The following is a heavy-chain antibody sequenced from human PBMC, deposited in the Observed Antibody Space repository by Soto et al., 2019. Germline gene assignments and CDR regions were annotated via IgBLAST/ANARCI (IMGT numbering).Heavy chain of an antibody. CDR2: VKQDGSEI. CDR3: ARDPGISSGWYYFDY. CDR1: GFTFSNHW. J-gene: IGHJ4*02. Sequence: EVHLVESGGGLVQSGGSLRLSCAASGFTFSNHWMTWVRQAPGKGLEWVASVKQDGSEIYYGDSVKGRFTISRDNAKNSLLLQVNSLRAEDTAMYYCARDPGISSGWYYFDYWGQGTLVTVSS. V-gene: IGHV3-7*05. D-gene: IGHD6-19*01.